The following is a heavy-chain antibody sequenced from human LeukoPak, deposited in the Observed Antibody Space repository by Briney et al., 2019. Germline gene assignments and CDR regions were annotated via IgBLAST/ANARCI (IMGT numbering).Heavy chain of an antibody. V-gene: IGHV1-3*01. CDR3: ARERYSSGTFDI. CDR1: GYTFTSYA. D-gene: IGHD6-19*01. Sequence: ASVKVSCKASGYTFTSYAMNWVRQAPGQGLEWMGWINAGNGNTKYSQKFQGRVTITRDTSASTAYMELSSLRSEDTAVYYCARERYSSGTFDIWGQGTMVTVSS. J-gene: IGHJ3*02. CDR2: INAGNGNT.